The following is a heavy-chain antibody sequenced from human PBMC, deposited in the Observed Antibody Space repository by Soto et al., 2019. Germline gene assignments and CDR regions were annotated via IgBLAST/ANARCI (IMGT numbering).Heavy chain of an antibody. CDR2: ISAYNGNT. CDR3: AREVAGTNYYYGMAV. D-gene: IGHD6-19*01. V-gene: IGHV1-18*01. Sequence: ASVKVSCKASGYTFTSYGISWVRQAPGQGLEWMGWISAYNGNTNYAQKLQGRVTMTTDTSTSTAYMELRSLRSDDTAVYYCAREVAGTNYYYGMAVWGQGTTVTVSS. J-gene: IGHJ6*02. CDR1: GYTFTSYG.